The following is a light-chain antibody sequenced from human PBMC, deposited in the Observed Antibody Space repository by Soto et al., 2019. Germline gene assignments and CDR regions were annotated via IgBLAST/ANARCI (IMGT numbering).Light chain of an antibody. CDR2: GAS. Sequence: EIVLTQSPGTLSLSPGERATLSCRASQSVSSSYLAWYQQKPGQAPRLLIYGASSRATGIPDRFSGSGSGTELTLTISRLEPEDFAVHYCQQYGSSPRFTFGPGTKVDIK. V-gene: IGKV3-20*01. CDR1: QSVSSSY. J-gene: IGKJ3*01. CDR3: QQYGSSPRFT.